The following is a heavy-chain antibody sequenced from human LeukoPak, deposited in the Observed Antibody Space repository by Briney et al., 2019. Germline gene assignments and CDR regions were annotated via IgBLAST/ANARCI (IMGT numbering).Heavy chain of an antibody. CDR2: IYYSGST. D-gene: IGHD3-16*02. Sequence: SETLSLTCTVSGGSISSSSYYWGWIRQPPGKGLEWIGSIYYSGSTYYNPSLKSRVTISVDTSKNQFSLKLSSVTAADTAVYYCARHWAPPYYDYVWGSYRLTGAFDIWGQGTMVTVSS. CDR1: GGSISSSSYY. CDR3: ARHWAPPYYDYVWGSYRLTGAFDI. J-gene: IGHJ3*02. V-gene: IGHV4-39*01.